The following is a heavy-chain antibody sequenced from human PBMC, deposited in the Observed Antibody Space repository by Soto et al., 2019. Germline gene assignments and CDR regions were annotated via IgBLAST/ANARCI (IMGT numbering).Heavy chain of an antibody. V-gene: IGHV3-48*02. CDR3: ARQGTYGGDWFAY. CDR1: GFSFSSYS. CDR2: ISYDSHVI. J-gene: IGHJ5*01. D-gene: IGHD2-21*01. Sequence: EVQLVESGGGLVRPGRSLRLSCAGSGFSFSSYSMTWVRQAPGKGLEWISFISYDSHVIYYADSMKGRFTISRDNAKSSLYLQINSVRDEDTAVYFCARQGTYGGDWFAYWGQGTLVTVSS.